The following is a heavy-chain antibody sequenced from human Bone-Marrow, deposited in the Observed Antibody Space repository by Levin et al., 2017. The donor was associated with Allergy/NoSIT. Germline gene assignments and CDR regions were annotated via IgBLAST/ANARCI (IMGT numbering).Heavy chain of an antibody. CDR3: ARLFSSGWYPLGH. CDR1: GFTFSNYW. J-gene: IGHJ4*02. V-gene: IGHV3-74*01. D-gene: IGHD6-19*01. CDR2: INPDGNSR. Sequence: GGSLRLSCAASGFTFSNYWMYWVRQVPGKGLMWVSHINPDGNSRTYADSVRGRFTISRDNAENTLFLEMNSLRVEDTAVYYCARLFSSGWYPLGHWGQGTLVTVSS.